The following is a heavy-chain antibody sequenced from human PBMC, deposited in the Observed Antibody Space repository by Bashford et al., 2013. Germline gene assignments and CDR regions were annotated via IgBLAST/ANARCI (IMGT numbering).Heavy chain of an antibody. Sequence: GESLKISCKASGYSFTSSWIAWVRQMPGKGLEWMGIIFPSDSDTKYSPSFQGQVTISADKSISTAYLQWSSLKASDTAMYYCARDSWVTLFAGIHTGAFDIWGQGTMVTVSS. CDR1: GYSFTSSW. CDR2: IFPSDSDT. J-gene: IGHJ3*02. V-gene: IGHV5-51*01. D-gene: IGHD3-3*01. CDR3: ARDSWVTLFAGIHTGAFDI.